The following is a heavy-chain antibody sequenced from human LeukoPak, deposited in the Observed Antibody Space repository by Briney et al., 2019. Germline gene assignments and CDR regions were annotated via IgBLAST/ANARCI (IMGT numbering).Heavy chain of an antibody. V-gene: IGHV3-23*01. CDR1: GFTLSKYG. CDR2: ISGSGDST. J-gene: IGHJ4*02. CDR3: ARAHTMTTVTTFGY. Sequence: GTLRLSCATSGFTLSKYGMSLVRQAPGKGLEWVSSISGSGDSTYYADSVKGRFTISRDNAKNSLYLQMNSLRAEDTAVYYCARAHTMTTVTTFGYWGQGTLVTVSS. D-gene: IGHD4-17*01.